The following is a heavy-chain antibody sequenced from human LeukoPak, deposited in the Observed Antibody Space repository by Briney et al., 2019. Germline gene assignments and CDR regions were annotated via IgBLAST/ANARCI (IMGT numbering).Heavy chain of an antibody. CDR3: ARGISSGWYANWFDP. J-gene: IGHJ5*02. D-gene: IGHD6-19*01. CDR1: GFIFRNYA. V-gene: IGHV3-23*01. Sequence: GGSLRLSCVASGFIFRNYAMSWVRQAPGEGLEWVSGISDNGGGTYYADSLKGRFTISRDNSKNTLYLQMNSLRAEDTAVYYCARGISSGWYANWFDPWGQGTLVTVSS. CDR2: ISDNGGGT.